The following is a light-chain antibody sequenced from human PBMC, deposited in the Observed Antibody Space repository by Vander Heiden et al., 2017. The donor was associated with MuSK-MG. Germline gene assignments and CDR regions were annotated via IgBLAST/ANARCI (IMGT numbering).Light chain of an antibody. CDR3: QQSDSNPMYT. J-gene: IGKJ2*01. Sequence: VGDRVTITCRASQSISSYLNWYQQKPGKAPKLLIYAASSLQSGVPSRFRGSGSGTDFTLTISSRQPEDFATYYCQQSDSNPMYTFGQGTKMEIK. CDR1: QSISSY. CDR2: AAS. V-gene: IGKV1-39*01.